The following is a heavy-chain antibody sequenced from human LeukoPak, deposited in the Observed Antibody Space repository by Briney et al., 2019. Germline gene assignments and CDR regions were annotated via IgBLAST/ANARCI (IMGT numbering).Heavy chain of an antibody. CDR2: IYYSGST. CDR1: GGSISSYY. CDR3: ARHVEAVAGTGFDY. J-gene: IGHJ4*02. Sequence: SETLSLTCTVSGGSISSYYWSWIRQPPGKGLEWIGYIYYSGSTNYNPSLKSRVTISVDTSKNQFSLKLSSVTAADTAVYYCARHVEAVAGTGFDYWGQGTLVTVSS. V-gene: IGHV4-59*08. D-gene: IGHD6-19*01.